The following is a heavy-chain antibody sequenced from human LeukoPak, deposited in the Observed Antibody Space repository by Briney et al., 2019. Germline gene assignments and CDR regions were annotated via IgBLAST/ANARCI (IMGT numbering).Heavy chain of an antibody. CDR1: GFTFSIYS. V-gene: IGHV3-23*01. CDR2: ISGSGGTT. Sequence: GGSLRLSCAASGFTFSIYSMNWVRQAPGTGLEWVSTISGSGGTTYYADSVKGRFTISRDNSKNTLYLQMNSLRPEDTAVYYCAKPHTRICDYWGRGTLATVSS. CDR3: AKPHTRICDY. D-gene: IGHD1-14*01. J-gene: IGHJ4*02.